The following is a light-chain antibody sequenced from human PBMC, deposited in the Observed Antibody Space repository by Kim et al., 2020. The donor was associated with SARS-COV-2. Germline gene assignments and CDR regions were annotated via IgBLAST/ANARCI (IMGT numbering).Light chain of an antibody. CDR3: QTWGTGIHWV. J-gene: IGLJ3*02. V-gene: IGLV4-69*01. Sequence: QPVLTQSPSASASLGASVKLTCTLSSGHNSYAIAWHQQQPEKGPRYLMKLNSDGSHSRGDGIPDRFSGSSSGAERYLTISSLQSEDEADYYCQTWGTGIHWVFGGGTKVTVL. CDR2: LNSDGSH. CDR1: SGHNSYA.